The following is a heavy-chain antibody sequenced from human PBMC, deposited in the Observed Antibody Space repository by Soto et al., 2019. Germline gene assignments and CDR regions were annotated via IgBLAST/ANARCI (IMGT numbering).Heavy chain of an antibody. J-gene: IGHJ4*02. Sequence: GGSLRLSCAASGFTFSTYWMHWVRQAPGKGLVWVSRINSAGSSTIHADSVEGRFTISRDNAKNTLYLQMNNLRAEDTAVYYCARDEYGAFDYWGQGTLVTVSS. D-gene: IGHD2-8*01. V-gene: IGHV3-74*01. CDR3: ARDEYGAFDY. CDR1: GFTFSTYW. CDR2: INSAGSST.